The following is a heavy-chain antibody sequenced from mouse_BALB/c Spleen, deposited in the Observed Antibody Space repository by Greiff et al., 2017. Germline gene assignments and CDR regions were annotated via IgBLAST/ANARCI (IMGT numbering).Heavy chain of an antibody. CDR2: IYPGNSDT. V-gene: IGHV1-5*01. J-gene: IGHJ2*01. D-gene: IGHD1-1*01. CDR1: GYTFTSYW. CDR3: TRSGYDSRYFDY. Sequence: SGTVLARPGASVKMSCKASGYTFTSYWMHWVKQRPGQGLEWIGAIYPGNSDTSYNQKFKGKAKLTAVTSTSTAYMELSSLTNEDSAVYYCTRSGYDSRYFDYWGQGTTLTVSS.